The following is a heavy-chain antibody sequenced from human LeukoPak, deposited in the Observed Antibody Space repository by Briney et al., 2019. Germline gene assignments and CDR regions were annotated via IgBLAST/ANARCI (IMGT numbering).Heavy chain of an antibody. V-gene: IGHV4-4*07. Sequence: SQTLSLTCTVAGGSISSHYWSWIRQPAGKGLEWIGRIYISGSTNYSPSLKSRVTMSVDTSKNQVSLKLSSVTAADTAIYYCARSSSWPDFDYWGQGTLVTVSS. J-gene: IGHJ4*02. CDR3: ARSSSWPDFDY. CDR1: GGSISSHY. D-gene: IGHD6-13*01. CDR2: IYISGST.